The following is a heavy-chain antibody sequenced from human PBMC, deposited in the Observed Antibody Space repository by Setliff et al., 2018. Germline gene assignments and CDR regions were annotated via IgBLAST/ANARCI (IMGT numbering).Heavy chain of an antibody. Sequence: ASVKVSCKASGYTFTSYDINWVRQATGQGLEWMGWMNPKSGNTGYAQKFQGRVTMTRNTSISTAYMELSSLRSEDTAVYYCARGDTRRYYYGSGRYGVWGQGTTVTVSS. D-gene: IGHD3-10*01. CDR1: GYTFTSYD. CDR3: ARGDTRRYYYGSGRYGV. J-gene: IGHJ6*02. V-gene: IGHV1-8*01. CDR2: MNPKSGNT.